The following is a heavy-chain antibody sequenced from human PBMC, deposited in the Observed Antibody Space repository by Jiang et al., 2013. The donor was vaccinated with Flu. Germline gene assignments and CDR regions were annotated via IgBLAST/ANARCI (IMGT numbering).Heavy chain of an antibody. CDR1: GFTFSSYS. Sequence: SGFTFSSYSMNWVRQAPGKGLEWVSSISSSSSYIYYADSVKGRFTISRDNAKNSLYLQMNSLRAEDTAVYYCARDGVVDTAKGGMAFYYGMDVWGQGTTVTVSS. D-gene: IGHD5-18*01. CDR3: ARDGVVDTAKGGMAFYYGMDV. CDR2: ISSSSSYI. J-gene: IGHJ6*02. V-gene: IGHV3-21*01.